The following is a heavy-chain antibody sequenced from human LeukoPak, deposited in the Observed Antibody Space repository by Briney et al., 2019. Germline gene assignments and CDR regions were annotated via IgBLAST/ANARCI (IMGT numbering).Heavy chain of an antibody. J-gene: IGHJ4*02. CDR2: INSDGSSA. V-gene: IGHV3-74*01. Sequence: GGSLRLSCAASGFTFSNYWMHWVRQAPGKGLVYVSRINSDGSSANYADSVQGRFTISRDNAKNTLYLEMNSLRADDTAGYYCARPVTGTYAPLEYWGQGTLVTVSS. CDR1: GFTFSNYW. D-gene: IGHD1-1*01. CDR3: ARPVTGTYAPLEY.